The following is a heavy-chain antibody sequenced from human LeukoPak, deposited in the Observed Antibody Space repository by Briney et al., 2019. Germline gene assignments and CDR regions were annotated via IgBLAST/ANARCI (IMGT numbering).Heavy chain of an antibody. CDR3: AKGGPLGDTNRFDQ. CDR2: LAYDGTNE. CDR1: GFTFINYS. J-gene: IGHJ4*02. D-gene: IGHD2-8*01. V-gene: IGHV3-30*04. Sequence: GGSLRLSCTASGFTFINYSMNWVRHAPGKGLEWVALLAYDGTNEYYADSVKGRFTISRDNSKNSVYLQMNSLKYEDTAVYYCAKGGPLGDTNRFDQWGQGTLVSVSS.